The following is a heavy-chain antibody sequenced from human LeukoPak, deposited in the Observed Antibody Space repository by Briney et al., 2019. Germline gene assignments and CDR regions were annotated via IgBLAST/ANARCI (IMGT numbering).Heavy chain of an antibody. J-gene: IGHJ6*03. D-gene: IGHD3-3*01. Sequence: GASVKVSCKVSGYTLTELSMHWVRQAPGKGLEWMGGFDPEDGETIYAQKFQGRVTMTEDTSTDTAYMELSSLRSEDTAVYYCAGITIFGVVENYYMDVWGKGTTVTVSS. CDR1: GYTLTELS. V-gene: IGHV1-24*01. CDR2: FDPEDGET. CDR3: AGITIFGVVENYYMDV.